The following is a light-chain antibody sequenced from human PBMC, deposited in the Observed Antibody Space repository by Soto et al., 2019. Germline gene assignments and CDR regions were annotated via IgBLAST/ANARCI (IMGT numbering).Light chain of an antibody. CDR3: QQYNSYPFT. Sequence: DIQMTQSPSTLSASVGDRVTITCRASQSISSWLAWYQQKPGKAPKLLIYKASSLESGVPSRFSGSGSGTEFTLTISSLQPDDFATYYCQQYNSYPFTFSPGTKVSIK. CDR2: KAS. J-gene: IGKJ3*01. V-gene: IGKV1-5*03. CDR1: QSISSW.